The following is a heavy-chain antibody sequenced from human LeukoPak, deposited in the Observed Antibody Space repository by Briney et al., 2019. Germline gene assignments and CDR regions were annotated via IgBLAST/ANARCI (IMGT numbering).Heavy chain of an antibody. Sequence: GRSLRLSCAASGFTFSSYGMHWVRQAPGKGLEWVAVIWYDGSNKYYADSVKGRFTISRDNPKNTLYLQMNSLRAEDTAVYYCAKGDQPGITGTTPLVDYWGQGTLVTVSS. CDR2: IWYDGSNK. D-gene: IGHD1-7*01. J-gene: IGHJ4*02. V-gene: IGHV3-33*06. CDR3: AKGDQPGITGTTPLVDY. CDR1: GFTFSSYG.